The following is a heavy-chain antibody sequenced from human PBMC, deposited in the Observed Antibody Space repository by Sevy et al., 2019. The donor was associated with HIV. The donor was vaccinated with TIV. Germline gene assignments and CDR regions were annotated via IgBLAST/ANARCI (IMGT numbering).Heavy chain of an antibody. CDR1: GYTFTGYY. CDR2: INPNRGGR. Sequence: ASVKVSCKASGYTFTGYYMHWVRQAPGQGLEWMGWINPNRGGRNYAQKFQGRVTMTRETSISTAYMELSRLRSDDTAVYYCARDRTGIAAAGTYYFDYWGQGTLVTVSS. D-gene: IGHD6-13*01. V-gene: IGHV1-2*02. J-gene: IGHJ4*02. CDR3: ARDRTGIAAAGTYYFDY.